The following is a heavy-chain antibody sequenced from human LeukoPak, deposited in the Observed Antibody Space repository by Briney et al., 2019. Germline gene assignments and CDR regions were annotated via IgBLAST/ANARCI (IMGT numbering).Heavy chain of an antibody. CDR2: INPNSGGT. V-gene: IGHV1-2*02. Sequence: GAPVKVSCKASGYTFTGYYMHWVRQAPGQGLEWMGWINPNSGGTNYAQKFQGRVTMTRDTSISTAYMELSRLRSDDTAVYYCARGLYYYGSGSCLGDYWGQGTLVTVSS. CDR3: ARGLYYYGSGSCLGDY. D-gene: IGHD3-10*01. CDR1: GYTFTGYY. J-gene: IGHJ4*02.